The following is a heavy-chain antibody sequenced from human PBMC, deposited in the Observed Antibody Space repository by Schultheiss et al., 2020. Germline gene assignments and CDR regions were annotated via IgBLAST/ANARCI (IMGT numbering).Heavy chain of an antibody. Sequence: LSLTCAASGFTFSRYAMNWVRQAPGKGLEYVSAISSNGGSTYYADSVKGRFTISRDNSKNTLYLQMNSLRAEDTAVYYCVKEGAARREEYTGHWGQGTLVTVSS. CDR1: GFTFSRYA. CDR2: ISSNGGST. J-gene: IGHJ4*02. V-gene: IGHV3-64D*06. D-gene: IGHD6-6*01. CDR3: VKEGAARREEYTGH.